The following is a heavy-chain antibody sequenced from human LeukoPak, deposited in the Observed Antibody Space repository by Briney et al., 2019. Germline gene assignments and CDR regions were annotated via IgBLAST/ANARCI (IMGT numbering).Heavy chain of an antibody. CDR1: GFTFSCYE. CDR3: ASDVGTITGAFYI. J-gene: IGHJ3*02. D-gene: IGHD1-14*01. Sequence: PGGSLRLSCAASGFTFSCYEMNWVRQAPGKGLGWVSFISSSGNTIYYADSVKGRFIISRDNAKNSLYLQMNSLRAEDTAVYYCASDVGTITGAFYIWGQGTMVTVSS. CDR2: ISSSGNTI. V-gene: IGHV3-48*03.